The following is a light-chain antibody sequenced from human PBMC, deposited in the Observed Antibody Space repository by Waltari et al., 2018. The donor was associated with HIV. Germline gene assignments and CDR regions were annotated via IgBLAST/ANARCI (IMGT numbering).Light chain of an antibody. CDR2: DIT. Sequence: QSALPQPASGSGSPAQSLPISCTGTYVAVGGYNYFSWYQHHPGKAPNGIIYDITQRPSGISDRFSGSKYGNTASLTSSGLQAEDEADYYCNSYTSSNTFVFGTGTKVTVL. J-gene: IGLJ1*01. CDR3: NSYTSSNTFV. V-gene: IGLV2-14*03. CDR1: YVAVGGYNY.